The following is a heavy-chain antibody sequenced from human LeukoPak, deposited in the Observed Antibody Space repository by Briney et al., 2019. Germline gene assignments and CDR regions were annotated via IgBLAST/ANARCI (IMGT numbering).Heavy chain of an antibody. J-gene: IGHJ5*02. V-gene: IGHV1-69*13. D-gene: IGHD3-22*01. Sequence: SVKVSCKASGGTFSSYAISWVRQAPGQGLEWMGGIIPIFGTANYAQKFQGRVTITADESTSTAYMELSSLRSEDTAVYYCASPGIDYYDSSGPFDPWGQGTLVTVSS. CDR3: ASPGIDYYDSSGPFDP. CDR1: GGTFSSYA. CDR2: IIPIFGTA.